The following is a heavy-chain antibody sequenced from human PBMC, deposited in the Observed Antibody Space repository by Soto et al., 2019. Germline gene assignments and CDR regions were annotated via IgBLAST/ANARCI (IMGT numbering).Heavy chain of an antibody. CDR1: GYTFTSHY. V-gene: IGHV1-46*01. Sequence: QVQLVQSGAEVKKPGASVKVSCKASGYTFTSHYIHWMRQAPGQGLEWAGMINPTGGSTRYAQSFQGRATMTRDTSTSTVYMELRSLRSDDTAVYYCARVSRDNSGYYIFDYWGPGTLVTVSS. D-gene: IGHD3-22*01. CDR2: INPTGGST. J-gene: IGHJ4*02. CDR3: ARVSRDNSGYYIFDY.